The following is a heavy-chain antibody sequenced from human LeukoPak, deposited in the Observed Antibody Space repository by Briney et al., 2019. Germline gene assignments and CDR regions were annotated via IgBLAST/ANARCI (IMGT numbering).Heavy chain of an antibody. Sequence: GRSLRLSCAASGFTFSSYAMSWVRQAPGKGLEWVSAISGSGGSTYYADSVKGWFTISRDNSKNTLYLQMNSLRAEDTAVYYCAKGMTERFDPWGQGTLVTVSS. J-gene: IGHJ5*02. CDR1: GFTFSSYA. CDR2: ISGSGGST. CDR3: AKGMTERFDP. D-gene: IGHD2-8*01. V-gene: IGHV3-23*01.